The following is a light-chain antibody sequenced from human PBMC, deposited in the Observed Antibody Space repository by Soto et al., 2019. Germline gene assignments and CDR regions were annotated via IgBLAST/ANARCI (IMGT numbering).Light chain of an antibody. CDR1: SSDVGGYNY. CDR3: QSYDSILSGNWV. J-gene: IGLJ3*02. CDR2: EVS. V-gene: IGLV2-14*01. Sequence: QSVLTQPASVSGSPGQSITISCTGTSSDVGGYNYVSWYQQHPGKAPKLMIFEVSNRPSGVPDRFSGSKSGTSASLAITGLQAEDEADYYCQSYDSILSGNWVFGGGTKLTVL.